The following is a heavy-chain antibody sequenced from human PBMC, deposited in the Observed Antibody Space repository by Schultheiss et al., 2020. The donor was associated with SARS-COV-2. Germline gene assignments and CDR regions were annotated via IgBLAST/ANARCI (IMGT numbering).Heavy chain of an antibody. CDR2: IIPIFGTA. J-gene: IGHJ6*02. Sequence: SVKVSCKASGYTFSSYGISWVRQAPGQGLEWMGGIIPIFGTANYAQKFQGRVTITADESTSTAYMELRSLRSDDTAVYYCARGASIFGARGVWGQGTTVTVSS. D-gene: IGHD3-3*01. V-gene: IGHV1-69*13. CDR3: ARGASIFGARGV. CDR1: GYTFSSYG.